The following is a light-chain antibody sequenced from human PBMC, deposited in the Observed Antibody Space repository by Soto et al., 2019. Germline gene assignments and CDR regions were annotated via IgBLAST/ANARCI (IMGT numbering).Light chain of an antibody. V-gene: IGKV1-39*01. J-gene: IGKJ1*01. Sequence: DIQMTQSPSSLSASVGDRVTITCRASQSISRYLNWYQQKPGKAPKLLIYAASSLQSGVPSRSSGSGSGTDFTLTISSLQREDFATYYCQQSYSKATFGQGTKVEIK. CDR3: QQSYSKAT. CDR2: AAS. CDR1: QSISRY.